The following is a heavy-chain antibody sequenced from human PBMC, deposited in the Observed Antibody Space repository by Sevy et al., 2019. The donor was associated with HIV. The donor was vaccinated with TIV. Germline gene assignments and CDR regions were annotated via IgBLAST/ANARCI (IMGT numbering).Heavy chain of an antibody. J-gene: IGHJ3*02. CDR2: ISSNGGST. D-gene: IGHD3-22*01. V-gene: IGHV3-64D*06. Sequence: GGSLRLSCSASGFTFSSYAMHWVHQAPGKGLEYVSAISSNGGSTYYADSVKGRFTISRDNSKNTLYLQLSSLRAEDTAVYYCVKDPIAYYYDSSGLGNAFDIWGQGTMVTVSS. CDR1: GFTFSSYA. CDR3: VKDPIAYYYDSSGLGNAFDI.